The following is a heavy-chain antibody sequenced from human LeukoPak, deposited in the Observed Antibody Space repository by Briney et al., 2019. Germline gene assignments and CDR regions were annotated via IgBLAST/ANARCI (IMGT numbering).Heavy chain of an antibody. D-gene: IGHD2-2*01. J-gene: IGHJ5*02. CDR1: GYTVTSYG. CDR3: ARVDIVVVPAENWFDP. Sequence: ASVKVSCKASGYTVTSYGISWVRQAPGQGLEWMGWISAYNGNTNYAQKLQGRVTMTTDTSTSTAYMELRSLRSDDTAVYYCARVDIVVVPAENWFDPWGQGTLVTVSS. V-gene: IGHV1-18*01. CDR2: ISAYNGNT.